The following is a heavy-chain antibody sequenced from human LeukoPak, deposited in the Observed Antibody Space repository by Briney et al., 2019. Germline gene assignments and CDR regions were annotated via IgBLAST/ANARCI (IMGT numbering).Heavy chain of an antibody. CDR3: ARDPSRRGSSFDY. Sequence: SETLSLTCAVSNDSVSSSNWWNWVRQSPGKGLEWIGEVHHSGSTHYNPSLKSRVTISVDKSKNHFSLKLTSVTAADTAVYYCARDPSRRGSSFDYWGQGTLVTVSS. CDR1: NDSVSSSNW. D-gene: IGHD1-26*01. V-gene: IGHV4-4*02. CDR2: VHHSGST. J-gene: IGHJ4*02.